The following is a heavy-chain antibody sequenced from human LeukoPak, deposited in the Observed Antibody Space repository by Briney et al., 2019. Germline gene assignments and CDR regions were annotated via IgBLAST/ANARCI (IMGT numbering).Heavy chain of an antibody. D-gene: IGHD6-13*01. V-gene: IGHV3-23*01. J-gene: IGHJ4*02. CDR3: AKSRSSIAAAINY. Sequence: SGGSLRLSCAASGFTFNNCAMSWVRQAPGEGLEWVSTISGSGGSGSSTYYADSVKGRFTISRDNSNNTLYLQVNSLRAEDTAVYFCAKSRSSIAAAINYWGQGTLVTVSS. CDR1: GFTFNNCA. CDR2: ISGSGGSGSST.